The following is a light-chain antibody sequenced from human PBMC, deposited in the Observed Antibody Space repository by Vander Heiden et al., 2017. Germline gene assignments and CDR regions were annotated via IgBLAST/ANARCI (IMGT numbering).Light chain of an antibody. CDR3: QQHNSWPRT. CDR1: QSINAN. V-gene: IGKV3-11*01. Sequence: EIVLNRSPATLSVSPGERATLSCRASQSINANLAWYQQKPGQAPRLLIYDASTRAAGIPARFSGSGSGTDFTLTISNLQPEDFAVYYCQQHNSWPRTFGQGTKVEIK. J-gene: IGKJ2*01. CDR2: DAS.